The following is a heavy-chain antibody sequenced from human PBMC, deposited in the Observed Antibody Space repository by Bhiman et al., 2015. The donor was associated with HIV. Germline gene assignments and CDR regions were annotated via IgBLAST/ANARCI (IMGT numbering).Heavy chain of an antibody. CDR1: RFTFSSNS. CDR2: ISSSSSTI. D-gene: IGHD3-10*01. CDR3: ASGSGSVNFDY. J-gene: IGHJ4*02. Sequence: VQLVESGGGVVQPGGSLRLSCAASRFTFSSNSMNWVRQAPGKGLEWVSYISSSSSTIYYADSVKGRFTISRDNAKNSLYLQMNSLRAEDTAVYYCASGSGSVNFDYWGQGTLVTVSS. V-gene: IGHV3-48*01.